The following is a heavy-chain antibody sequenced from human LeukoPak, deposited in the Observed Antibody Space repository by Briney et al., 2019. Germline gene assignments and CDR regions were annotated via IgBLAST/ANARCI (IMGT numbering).Heavy chain of an antibody. CDR2: IYYSGST. Sequence: SETLSLTCTVSGGSISSSSYYWGWIRQPPGKGLEWIGSIYYSGSTYYNPSLKSRVDISVDTSKNQFSLKLSSVTAADTAVYYCARQYDFWSGYYFDYWGQGTLVTVSS. J-gene: IGHJ4*02. CDR1: GGSISSSSYY. D-gene: IGHD3-3*01. V-gene: IGHV4-39*01. CDR3: ARQYDFWSGYYFDY.